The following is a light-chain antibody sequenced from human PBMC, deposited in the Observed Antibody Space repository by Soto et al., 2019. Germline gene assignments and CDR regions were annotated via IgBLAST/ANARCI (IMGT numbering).Light chain of an antibody. V-gene: IGKV1-12*01. CDR2: SAS. J-gene: IGKJ4*01. CDR3: EQDNSFPLT. Sequence: DLQMTQSPSSVSASVGDRVTITCRASEGISSWLAWYQQKPGKAPKLLIYSASSLQSGVQSRFRGSGSGTDFTLTISSMQPEDFATYDCEQDNSFPLTYGGGTKLVIK. CDR1: EGISSW.